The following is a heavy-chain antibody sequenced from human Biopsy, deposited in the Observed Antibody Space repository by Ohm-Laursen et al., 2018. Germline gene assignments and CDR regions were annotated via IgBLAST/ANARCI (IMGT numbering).Heavy chain of an antibody. J-gene: IGHJ4*02. V-gene: IGHV1-46*01. CDR2: INPSGSTT. D-gene: IGHD6-19*01. Sequence: LVKVSCKTSGYSFTSYYMHWVRQAPGQGLEWMGMINPSGSTTSYPQIFQGRVTMTRDTSKSTVYMELSSLRSADTAVYFCARNTGWYGDLYYFDYWGQGTLVTVSS. CDR1: GYSFTSYY. CDR3: ARNTGWYGDLYYFDY.